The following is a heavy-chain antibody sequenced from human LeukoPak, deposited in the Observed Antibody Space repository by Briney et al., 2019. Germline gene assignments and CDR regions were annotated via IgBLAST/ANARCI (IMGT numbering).Heavy chain of an antibody. CDR1: GFTFSTYW. Sequence: GGSLRLSSAASGFTFSTYWMTGGPHAPGKRPEWVANIKPDGGEKSYVDSLKGRFTISRDNAKNSLYLQMSSLRAEDTAIYYCARGTYWLYYWGQGTLVTASS. CDR3: ARGTYWLYY. CDR2: IKPDGGEK. V-gene: IGHV3-7*01. J-gene: IGHJ4*02. D-gene: IGHD3-9*01.